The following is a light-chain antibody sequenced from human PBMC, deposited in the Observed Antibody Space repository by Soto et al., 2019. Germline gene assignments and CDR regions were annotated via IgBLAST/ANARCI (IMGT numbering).Light chain of an antibody. CDR2: DNN. CDR3: GTWDSLLSAVV. J-gene: IGLJ2*01. Sequence: QSVLTQPPSVSAAPGQKVTISCSGSSSNIGNNYVSWYQHFPGTAPKLLIYDNNKRPSGIPDRFSGSKSGTSATLGITGLQTGDEADYYCGTWDSLLSAVVFSGGTKLTVL. CDR1: SSNIGNNY. V-gene: IGLV1-51*01.